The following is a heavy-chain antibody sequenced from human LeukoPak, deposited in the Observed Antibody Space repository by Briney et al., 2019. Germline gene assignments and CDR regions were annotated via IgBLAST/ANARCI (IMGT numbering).Heavy chain of an antibody. CDR3: ARDRGRQQLVREFDY. CDR1: GYTFTIYG. CDR2: ISAYNGNT. D-gene: IGHD6-13*01. Sequence: ASVKVSCKASGYTFTIYGISWVRQAPGQGLEWMGWISAYNGNTNYAQKLQGRVTITTDTSTSTAYMELRSLRSDDTAVYYCARDRGRQQLVREFDYWGQGTLVTVSS. J-gene: IGHJ4*02. V-gene: IGHV1-18*01.